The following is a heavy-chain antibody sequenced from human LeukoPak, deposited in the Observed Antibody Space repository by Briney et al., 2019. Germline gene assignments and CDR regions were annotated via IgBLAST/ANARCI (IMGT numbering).Heavy chain of an antibody. CDR3: ARGATDVTRWFDP. D-gene: IGHD1-1*01. Sequence: GGSLRLSCAASGFTFNTYSMSWVRQAPGKGLEWVSIISRASEPIFYADSVKGRFTISRDNAKNSLYLQMNGLRAEDTAVYYCARGATDVTRWFDPWGQGTRVTVSS. CDR2: ISRASEPI. CDR1: GFTFNTYS. V-gene: IGHV3-21*01. J-gene: IGHJ5*02.